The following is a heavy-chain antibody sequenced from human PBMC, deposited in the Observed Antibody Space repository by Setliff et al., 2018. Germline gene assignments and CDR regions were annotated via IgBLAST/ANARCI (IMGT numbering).Heavy chain of an antibody. D-gene: IGHD5-12*01. CDR2: ISGSGGST. V-gene: IGHV3-23*02. J-gene: IGHJ4*02. CDR3: ARQRGNSGFLDF. CDR1: GFTFRSYA. Sequence: GGSLRLSCAASGFTFRSYAMSWVRQAPGKGLEWVSAISGSGGSTYYNPSLKSRHTISVDTSNNQFSLRLTSVTAADAAVYYCARQRGNSGFLDFWGQGALVTASS.